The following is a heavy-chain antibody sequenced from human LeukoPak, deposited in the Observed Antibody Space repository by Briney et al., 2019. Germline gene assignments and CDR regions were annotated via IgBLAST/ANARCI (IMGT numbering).Heavy chain of an antibody. J-gene: IGHJ4*02. D-gene: IGHD5-24*01. CDR3: ARDGPNVEMATH. Sequence: GGSLRLSCAASGFTFSSYSMNWVRQAPGKGLEWVSSISSSSSYIYYADSVKGRFTISRDNAKNSLYLQMNSLRAEDTAVYYCARDGPNVEMATHWGQGTLVTVSS. CDR2: ISSSSSYI. CDR1: GFTFSSYS. V-gene: IGHV3-21*01.